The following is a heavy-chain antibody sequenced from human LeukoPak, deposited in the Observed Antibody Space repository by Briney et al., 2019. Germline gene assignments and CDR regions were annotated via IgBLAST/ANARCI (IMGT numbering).Heavy chain of an antibody. Sequence: SETLSLTCTVSGGSISSYYWSWIRQPAGKGLEWIGRIYTSGSTNYNPSLKSRVTMSVATSKNQFSLKLSSVTAADTAVYYCASVPRYCSGGSCYSGNYSDYWGQGTLVTVSS. J-gene: IGHJ4*02. CDR2: IYTSGST. D-gene: IGHD2-15*01. V-gene: IGHV4-4*07. CDR3: ASVPRYCSGGSCYSGNYSDY. CDR1: GGSISSYY.